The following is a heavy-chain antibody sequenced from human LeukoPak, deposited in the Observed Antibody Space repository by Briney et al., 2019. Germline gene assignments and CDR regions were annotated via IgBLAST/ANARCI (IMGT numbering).Heavy chain of an antibody. CDR2: IYYSGST. V-gene: IGHV4-59*08. Sequence: PSETLSLTCTVSGGSISSYHWSWIRQPPGKGLEWIGYIYYSGSTNYNPSLKSRVTISVDTSKNQFSLKLSSVTAADTAVYYCARCIAAASFDPWGQGTLVTVSS. CDR1: GGSISSYH. D-gene: IGHD6-13*01. CDR3: ARCIAAASFDP. J-gene: IGHJ5*02.